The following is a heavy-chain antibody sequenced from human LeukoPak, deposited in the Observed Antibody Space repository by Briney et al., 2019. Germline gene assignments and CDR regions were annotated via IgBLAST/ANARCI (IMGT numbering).Heavy chain of an antibody. CDR1: GFTFSSYE. J-gene: IGHJ4*02. CDR3: GKGGSLFHY. CDR2: IKQDGSEK. Sequence: GGSLRLACAASGFTFSSYEMNWVRQAPGKGLEWVANIKQDGSEKYYADSVKGRFTISRDNAKNSLYLQMNSLRAEDTAVYYCGKGGSLFHYWGQGTLVTVSS. D-gene: IGHD1-26*01. V-gene: IGHV3-7*02.